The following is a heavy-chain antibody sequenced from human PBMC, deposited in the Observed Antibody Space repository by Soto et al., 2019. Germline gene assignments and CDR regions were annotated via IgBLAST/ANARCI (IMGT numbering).Heavy chain of an antibody. CDR2: IYPGDSDT. J-gene: IGHJ6*04. CDR3: ARLLDFWSGSGSGYMDV. V-gene: IGHV5-51*01. Sequence: GESLKISCKGSGYRFTSYWIGWVRQMPGKGLEWMGIIYPGDSDTRYGPSFQGQVTISADKSITTAYLQWSSLKASDTAMYYCARLLDFWSGSGSGYMDVWGKGTTVTVSS. D-gene: IGHD3-3*01. CDR1: GYRFTSYW.